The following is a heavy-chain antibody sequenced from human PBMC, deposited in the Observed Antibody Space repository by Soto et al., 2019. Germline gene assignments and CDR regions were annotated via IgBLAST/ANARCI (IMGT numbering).Heavy chain of an antibody. J-gene: IGHJ4*02. D-gene: IGHD6-13*01. CDR1: GYTLTSYG. CDR3: ATGTQQLDPWHFDY. Sequence: APVKVSCKASGYTLTSYGISWGRQAPGQGLEWMGWISAYNGNTNYAQKLQGRVTMTTDTSTSTAYMELRSLRSDDTAVYYCATGTQQLDPWHFDYWGQGTLVTVSS. CDR2: ISAYNGNT. V-gene: IGHV1-18*01.